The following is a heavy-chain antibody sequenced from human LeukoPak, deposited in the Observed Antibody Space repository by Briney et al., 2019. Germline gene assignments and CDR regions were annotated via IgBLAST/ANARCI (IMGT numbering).Heavy chain of an antibody. V-gene: IGHV3-53*01. J-gene: IGHJ4*02. CDR3: ARGGDGYNILFDY. Sequence: PGGSLRLSCAASGFTVSSNYMSWVRQAPGKGLGWVSVIFGGGSTYYADSVKGRFTISRDNSKNTLYLQMNSLRVEDTAVYYCARGGDGYNILFDYWGQGTLVTVSS. D-gene: IGHD5-24*01. CDR2: IFGGGST. CDR1: GFTVSSNY.